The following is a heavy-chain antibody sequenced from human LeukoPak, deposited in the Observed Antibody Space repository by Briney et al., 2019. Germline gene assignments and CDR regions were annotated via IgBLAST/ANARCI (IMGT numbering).Heavy chain of an antibody. CDR1: GYSISSGYY. Sequence: PSETLSLTCAVSGYSISSGYYWGWIRQPPGKGLEWIGSIYHSGSTYYNPSLKSRVTISVDTSKNQFSLKLSSVTAADTAVNYCARHVYSNYYFDYWGQGTLVTVSS. V-gene: IGHV4-38-2*01. CDR2: IYHSGST. CDR3: ARHVYSNYYFDY. J-gene: IGHJ4*02. D-gene: IGHD4-11*01.